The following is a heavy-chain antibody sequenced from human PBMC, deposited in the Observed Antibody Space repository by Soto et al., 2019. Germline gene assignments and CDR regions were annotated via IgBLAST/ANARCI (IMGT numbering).Heavy chain of an antibody. CDR1: GFTFSNYG. CDR2: VSYDGSNK. CDR3: AKGLLVSGWYYFDS. J-gene: IGHJ4*02. D-gene: IGHD6-19*01. Sequence: GGSLRLSCAASGFTFSNYGMHWVRQAPGKGLEWVAVVSYDGSNKHYADSVKGRFTISRDNSKNTLYLQMNSLRDEDTAVYYCAKGLLVSGWYYFDSWGQGTLVTVSS. V-gene: IGHV3-30*18.